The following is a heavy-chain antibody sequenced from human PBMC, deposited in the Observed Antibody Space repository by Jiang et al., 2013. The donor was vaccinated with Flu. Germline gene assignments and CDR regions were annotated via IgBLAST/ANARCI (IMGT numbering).Heavy chain of an antibody. CDR2: ISYSGST. D-gene: IGHD3-3*01. V-gene: IGHV4-30-4*01. CDR1: GDSISSGTFH. CDR3: ARGSTIFGVVRTTWFDP. Sequence: GSGLVKPSQTLSLTCSVSGDSISSGTFHWSWIRQPPGKGLEWIGYISYSGSTHYNPSLKSRVNISLDKSKNQFSLVLNSLTGADTALYFCARGSTIFGVVRTTWFDPWGPGTLVSVSS. J-gene: IGHJ5*02.